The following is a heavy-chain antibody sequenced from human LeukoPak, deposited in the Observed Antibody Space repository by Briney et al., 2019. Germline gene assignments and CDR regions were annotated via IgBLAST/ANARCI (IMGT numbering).Heavy chain of an antibody. CDR1: GYTFTGYH. V-gene: IGHV1-46*01. Sequence: PVASVKVSCKASGYTFTGYHMHWVRQAPGQGLEWMGIINPSGGDTSYAQKFQGRLTMTRDTSTNTVYMELTSLRSEDTAVYYCAREVMDNLRFDYWGQGTLVTVSS. D-gene: IGHD1-14*01. CDR3: AREVMDNLRFDY. CDR2: INPSGGDT. J-gene: IGHJ4*02.